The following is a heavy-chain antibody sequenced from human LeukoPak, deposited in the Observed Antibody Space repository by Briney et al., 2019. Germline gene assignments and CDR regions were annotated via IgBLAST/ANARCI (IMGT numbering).Heavy chain of an antibody. V-gene: IGHV3-30*18. CDR2: ISYDGSNK. D-gene: IGHD6-13*01. CDR1: GFTFSSYG. Sequence: GRSLRLSCAASGFTFSSYGMHWVRQAPGTGLEWVAVISYDGSNKYYADSVKGRFTISRDNSKNTLYLQMNSLRAEDTAVYYCAKDDGIAAAGIPPHYWGQGTLVTVSS. CDR3: AKDDGIAAAGIPPHY. J-gene: IGHJ4*02.